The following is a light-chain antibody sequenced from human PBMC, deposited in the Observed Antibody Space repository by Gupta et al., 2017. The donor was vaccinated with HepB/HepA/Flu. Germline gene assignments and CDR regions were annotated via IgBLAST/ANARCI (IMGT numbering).Light chain of an antibody. V-gene: IGKV1-39*01. Sequence: DIQMTQSPSSLSASVGDSVTITCRASQSVATYLNWYQQKPGQAPKLLIHTSSILQSGVPSRFSGNGYKTEFTLTINSLHPEDSATYYWRQTYSACSFGQGTKLGIK. CDR1: QSVATY. CDR2: TSS. CDR3: RQTYSACS. J-gene: IGKJ2*04.